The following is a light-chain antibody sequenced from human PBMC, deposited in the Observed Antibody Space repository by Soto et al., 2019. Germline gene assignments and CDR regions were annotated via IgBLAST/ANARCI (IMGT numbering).Light chain of an antibody. J-gene: IGKJ1*01. CDR3: QQYGSSPPQT. CDR2: DTS. V-gene: IGKV3-20*01. Sequence: EIVLTQSPGTLSLSPGKRATLSCRASQSVSNFLAWYQQKPGQAPRLLIYDTSNRATGIPARFSGSGSGTDFTLTISRLEPEDFAVYYCQQYGSSPPQTFGQGTKVDIK. CDR1: QSVSNF.